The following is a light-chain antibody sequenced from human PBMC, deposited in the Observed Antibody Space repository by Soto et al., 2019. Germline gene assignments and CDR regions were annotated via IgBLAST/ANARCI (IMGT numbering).Light chain of an antibody. CDR1: QSISSW. CDR3: QQYNSYSET. CDR2: KAS. Sequence: DLHRTQSPSTLSASVGDRVTMTCRASQSISSWLAWYQQKPGKAPKLLIYKASSLESGVPSRFSGSGSGTEFTLTISSLQPDDFATYYCQQYNSYSETFGQGTKVDIK. J-gene: IGKJ1*01. V-gene: IGKV1-5*03.